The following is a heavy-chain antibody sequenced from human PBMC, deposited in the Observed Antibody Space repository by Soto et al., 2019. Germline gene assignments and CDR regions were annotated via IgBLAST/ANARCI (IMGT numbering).Heavy chain of an antibody. CDR1: GFTFSSYS. V-gene: IGHV3-23*01. Sequence: EVQLLESGGGLVQPGGSLRLSCAASGFTFSSYSMSWVRQAPGKGLEWVSVISSSGDNTKYGDSVKGRFTISRDSSKNTLYLQMYSLRADDTAVYYCAKGGSGGWYYFDQWGQGTLVTVSS. CDR3: AKGGSGGWYYFDQ. CDR2: ISSSGDNT. J-gene: IGHJ4*02. D-gene: IGHD2-15*01.